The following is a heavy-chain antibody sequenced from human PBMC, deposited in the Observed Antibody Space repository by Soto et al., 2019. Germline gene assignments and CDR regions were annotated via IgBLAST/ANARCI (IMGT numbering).Heavy chain of an antibody. Sequence: QVQLVQSGAEVRKPGASVKVSCKASGYTFTSYDINWVRQAPGQGLEWMGWMNPNTGSTGSAQKFQGRVTLTRNTSISTAYMELSSLRSEDTAVYYCARLFRVSDVGSADNGLDPWGQGALVIVSS. J-gene: IGHJ5*02. V-gene: IGHV1-8*01. D-gene: IGHD3-3*01. CDR1: GYTFTSYD. CDR3: ARLFRVSDVGSADNGLDP. CDR2: MNPNTGST.